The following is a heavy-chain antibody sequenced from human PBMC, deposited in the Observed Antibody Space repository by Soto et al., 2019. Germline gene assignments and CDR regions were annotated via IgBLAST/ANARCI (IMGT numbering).Heavy chain of an antibody. CDR2: INPNTGDT. J-gene: IGHJ4*02. V-gene: IGHV1-2*02. Sequence: GXSXKVSFKASGYTXSDYYLHLVRQAPGQGLESMGWINPNTGDTNYAQKFQGRVTMTRDTSISTAYMELRRLTSYDTAMYHCARLRLVSPTENDWGQGTLGTVSS. CDR1: GYTXSDYY. D-gene: IGHD2-21*01. CDR3: ARLRLVSPTEND.